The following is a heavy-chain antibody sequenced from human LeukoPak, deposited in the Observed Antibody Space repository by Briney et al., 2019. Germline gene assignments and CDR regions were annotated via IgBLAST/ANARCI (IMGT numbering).Heavy chain of an antibody. V-gene: IGHV1-18*01. J-gene: IGHJ4*02. D-gene: IGHD3-16*02. Sequence: ASVKVSCKASGYTFTSYGISWVRQAPGQGLEWMGWISAYNGNTNYAQKLQGRVTMTTDTSTSTAYMELRSLRSDDTAVYYCARDTRVRLGELSLDYWGQGTLVTVSS. CDR1: GYTFTSYG. CDR3: ARDTRVRLGELSLDY. CDR2: ISAYNGNT.